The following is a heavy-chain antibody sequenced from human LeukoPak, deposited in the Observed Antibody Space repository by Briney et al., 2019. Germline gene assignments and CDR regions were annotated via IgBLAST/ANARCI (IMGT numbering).Heavy chain of an antibody. CDR3: ARAAHTYDYVWGSYRYTEYFQH. D-gene: IGHD3-16*02. Sequence: PSETLSLTCTVSGGSISSSSYYWGWIRQPPGKGLEWIGSIYYSGSTYYNPSLKSRVPISVDTSKNQFSLKLSSVTAADTAVYYCARAAHTYDYVWGSYRYTEYFQHWGQGTLVTVSS. CDR2: IYYSGST. V-gene: IGHV4-39*01. J-gene: IGHJ1*01. CDR1: GGSISSSSYY.